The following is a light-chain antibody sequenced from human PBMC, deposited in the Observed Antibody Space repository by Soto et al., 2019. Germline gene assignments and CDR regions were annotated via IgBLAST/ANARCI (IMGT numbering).Light chain of an antibody. CDR2: EVS. Sequence: QSVLTQPPSVSGSPGQSVTISRPGTSSDVGSYNRVSWYQQPPGTAPKLMIYEVSNRPSGVPDRFSGSKSGNTASLTISGVQAEDEADYYCSSYTSSSTYVFGTGTKVTVL. J-gene: IGLJ1*01. CDR3: SSYTSSSTYV. V-gene: IGLV2-18*02. CDR1: SSDVGSYNR.